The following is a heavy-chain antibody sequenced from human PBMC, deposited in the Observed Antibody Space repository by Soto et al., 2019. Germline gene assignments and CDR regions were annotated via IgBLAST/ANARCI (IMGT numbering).Heavy chain of an antibody. V-gene: IGHV1-46*01. CDR1: GGTFSSYT. CDR3: ARARDMDV. J-gene: IGHJ6*02. CDR2: INPSGGNT. Sequence: ASVKVSCKASGGTFSSYTISWVRQAPGQGLEWMGVINPSGGNTTYAQNFQDRVTMTRDTSTTTVYMELSSLRSEDTAVYYCARARDMDVWGQGTTVTVSS.